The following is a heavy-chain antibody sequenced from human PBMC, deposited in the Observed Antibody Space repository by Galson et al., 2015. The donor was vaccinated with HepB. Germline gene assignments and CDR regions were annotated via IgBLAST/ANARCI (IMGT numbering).Heavy chain of an antibody. J-gene: IGHJ4*02. V-gene: IGHV1-18*01. CDR3: AREGDCSGGSCYSSIDY. CDR2: ISAYNGNT. Sequence: SVKVSCKASGYTFTSYGISWVRQAPGQGLEWMGWISAYNGNTNYAQKLQGRVTMTTDTSTSTAYMELRSLRSDDTAVYYCAREGDCSGGSCYSSIDYWGQGTLVTVSS. CDR1: GYTFTSYG. D-gene: IGHD2-15*01.